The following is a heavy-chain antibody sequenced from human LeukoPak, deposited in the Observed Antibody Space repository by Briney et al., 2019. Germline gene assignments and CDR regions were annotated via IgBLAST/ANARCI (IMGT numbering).Heavy chain of an antibody. D-gene: IGHD4-17*01. Sequence: PGGSLRLSCAASGFSFHSYAMSWVRQAPGKGLEWVSGISGSGQSAHYADSVRGRFTISGDNSKSTVYIQMNSLRVEDTAVYYCAKINDYGVLDACDVWGQGTMVSVSS. V-gene: IGHV3-23*01. CDR3: AKINDYGVLDACDV. J-gene: IGHJ3*01. CDR2: ISGSGQSA. CDR1: GFSFHSYA.